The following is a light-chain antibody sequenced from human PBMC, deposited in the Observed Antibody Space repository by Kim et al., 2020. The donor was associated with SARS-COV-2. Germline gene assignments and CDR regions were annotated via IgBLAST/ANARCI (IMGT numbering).Light chain of an antibody. CDR2: KAS. CDR3: QQYNSMWT. CDR1: QSIGSA. Sequence: SASLGDRVTITCLASQSIGSALVWYQQKPGKAPKLLIYKASNLENGVPSRFSGSGSGTEFTLTISSLQPTDCATYYCQQYNSMWTFGQGTKVDIK. V-gene: IGKV1-5*03. J-gene: IGKJ1*01.